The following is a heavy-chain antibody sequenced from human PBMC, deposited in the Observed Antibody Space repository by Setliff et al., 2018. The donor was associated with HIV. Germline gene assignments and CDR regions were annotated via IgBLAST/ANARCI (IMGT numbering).Heavy chain of an antibody. CDR3: ATDYGNYASAFDI. CDR1: GYTFTAYG. D-gene: IGHD4-17*01. V-gene: IGHV1-18*01. J-gene: IGHJ3*02. CDR2: ISAYNGNT. Sequence: ASVKVSCKPSGYTFTAYGINWVRQAPGQGLEWMGWISAYNGNTNYAQKLQGRVTITRDTSASTAYMELSSLRSEDTAVYYCATDYGNYASAFDIWGQGTMVTVSS.